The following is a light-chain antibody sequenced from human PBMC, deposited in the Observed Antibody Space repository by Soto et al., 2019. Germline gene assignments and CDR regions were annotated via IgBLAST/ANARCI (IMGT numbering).Light chain of an antibody. Sequence: DIQLTQSPSSLSASVGDRVTITCRASQGISSYLVWYLQKPGTVPKVLIFAASNLQTGVPSRFSGSGSGTDFTLTISSLQPEDVATYYCQTYTGAPWTFGQGTKVEIK. CDR3: QTYTGAPWT. CDR2: AAS. V-gene: IGKV1-27*01. CDR1: QGISSY. J-gene: IGKJ1*01.